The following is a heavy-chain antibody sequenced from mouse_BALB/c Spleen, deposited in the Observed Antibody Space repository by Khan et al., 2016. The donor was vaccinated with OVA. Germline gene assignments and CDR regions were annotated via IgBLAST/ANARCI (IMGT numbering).Heavy chain of an antibody. Sequence: QVQLKQSGAELVRPGTSVKMSCKAAGYTFTNYWIGWVKQRPGHGIEWIGDIYPGGGYTNYNEKFKGKATLTADTSSSTAYMQLSSLTSEDSAIYYCARKAYYGSSYNYFDYWGQGTSLTVSS. CDR3: ARKAYYGSSYNYFDY. CDR2: IYPGGGYT. V-gene: IGHV1-63*02. D-gene: IGHD1-1*01. CDR1: GYTFTNYW. J-gene: IGHJ2*02.